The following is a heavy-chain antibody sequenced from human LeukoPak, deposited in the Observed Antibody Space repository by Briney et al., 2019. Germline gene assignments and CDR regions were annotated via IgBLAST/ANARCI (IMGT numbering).Heavy chain of an antibody. Sequence: SETLSHTCAVYGGSFSGYYWSWIRQPPGKGLEWIGEINHSGSTNYNPSLKSRVTISVDTSKNQFSLKLSSVTAADTAVYYCARGGGDFDYWGQGTLVTVSS. D-gene: IGHD3-16*01. CDR3: ARGGGDFDY. CDR1: GGSFSGYY. J-gene: IGHJ4*02. CDR2: INHSGST. V-gene: IGHV4-34*01.